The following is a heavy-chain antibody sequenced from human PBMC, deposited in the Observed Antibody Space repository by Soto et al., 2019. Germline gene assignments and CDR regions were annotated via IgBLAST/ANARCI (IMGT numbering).Heavy chain of an antibody. Sequence: RVESLKISCKGSGYSFTSYWIGGVRQMPGKGLEWMGIIYPGDSDTRYSPSFQGQVTISADKSISTAYLQWSSLKASDTAMYYCARSPDAAKYKLRWPTELRILYNYWGQGTLVTVSS. V-gene: IGHV5-51*01. D-gene: IGHD3-3*01. CDR1: GYSFTSYW. CDR3: ARSPDAAKYKLRWPTELRILYNY. CDR2: IYPGDSDT. J-gene: IGHJ4*02.